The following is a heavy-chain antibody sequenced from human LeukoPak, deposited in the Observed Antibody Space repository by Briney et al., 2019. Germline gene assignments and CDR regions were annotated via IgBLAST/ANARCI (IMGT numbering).Heavy chain of an antibody. V-gene: IGHV4-61*01. CDR2: IYHSGNT. CDR3: ARTYYYGSGRYFDY. Sequence: PSETLSLTCTVSGGSISSSSYYWSWIRQPPGKGLEWIGYIYHSGNTNYNPSLKSRVTVSVDTSKDQFSLKLTSVTAADTAVYYCARTYYYGSGRYFDYWGQGTLVTVSS. J-gene: IGHJ4*02. CDR1: GGSISSSSYY. D-gene: IGHD3-10*01.